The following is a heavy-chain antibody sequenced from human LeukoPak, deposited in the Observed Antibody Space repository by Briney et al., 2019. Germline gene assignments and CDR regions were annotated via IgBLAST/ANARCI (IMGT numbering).Heavy chain of an antibody. CDR3: ARDWWGLLDYYCYYYMDV. J-gene: IGHJ6*03. CDR1: GYTFTSYG. V-gene: IGHV1-18*01. CDR2: ISAYDGNT. Sequence: GASVKVSCKASGYTFTSYGISWVRQAPGQGLEWMGWISAYDGNTNYAQKLQGRVTMTTDTSTSTAYMELRSLRSDDTAVYYCARDWWGLLDYYCYYYMDVWGKGTTVTVSS. D-gene: IGHD1-26*01.